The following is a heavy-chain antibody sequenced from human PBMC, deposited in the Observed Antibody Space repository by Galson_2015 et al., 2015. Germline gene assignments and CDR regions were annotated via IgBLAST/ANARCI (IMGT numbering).Heavy chain of an antibody. J-gene: IGHJ4*02. CDR1: GYPFTSYW. CDR3: AGGGSSWYSF. CDR2: VYPGDSDT. D-gene: IGHD6-13*01. V-gene: IGHV5-51*01. Sequence: QSGAEVKKPGESLKISCTGSGYPFTSYWIDWVRQTPGKGLEWMGTVYPGDSDTKYSPSLKGQITISADKSISTAYLQLSSLKASDSAIYYCAGGGSSWYSFWGQGTQVTVSS.